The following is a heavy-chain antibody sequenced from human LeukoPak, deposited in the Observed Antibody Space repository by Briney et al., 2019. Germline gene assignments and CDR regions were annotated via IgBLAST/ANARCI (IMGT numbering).Heavy chain of an antibody. V-gene: IGHV2-5*02. J-gene: IGHJ4*02. CDR3: AHRGAAAYSYGPPFDY. CDR2: IYLDDDN. CDR1: GFSLSTSGVG. Sequence: SGPTLVHPTQTLTLTRTFSGFSLSTSGVGAGWIRQPPGKALEWLALIYLDDDNRYSPALKSRLPIPKDTSKNQVVLTMTNMDPVDTATYYCAHRGAAAYSYGPPFDYWGEGTLVTVSS. D-gene: IGHD5-18*01.